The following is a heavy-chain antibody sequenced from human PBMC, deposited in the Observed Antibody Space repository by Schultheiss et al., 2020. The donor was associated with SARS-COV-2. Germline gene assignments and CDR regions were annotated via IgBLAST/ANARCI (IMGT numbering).Heavy chain of an antibody. CDR3: ARAETFWSGYYLFDD. V-gene: IGHV4-39*01. J-gene: IGHJ4*02. D-gene: IGHD3-3*01. CDR2: IHYSGST. CDR1: GGSISSSNYY. Sequence: GSLRLSCTVSGGSISSSNYYWGWIRQPPGKGLEWIGSIHYSGSTYYNPSLKSRVTISVDTSKNQFSLKLSSVTAADTAVYYCARAETFWSGYYLFDDWGQGTLVTVSS.